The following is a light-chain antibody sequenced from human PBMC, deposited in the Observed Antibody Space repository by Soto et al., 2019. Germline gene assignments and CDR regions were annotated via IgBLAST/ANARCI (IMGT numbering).Light chain of an antibody. CDR1: QNVRGY. CDR2: KAS. Sequence: GERATLSCRASQNVRGYLAWYQQKPGQAPRLLIYKASSLESGVPSRFSGSGSGTEFTLTISSLQPDDFATYYCQQYNSYPETFGQGTKVDI. CDR3: QQYNSYPET. V-gene: IGKV1-5*03. J-gene: IGKJ1*01.